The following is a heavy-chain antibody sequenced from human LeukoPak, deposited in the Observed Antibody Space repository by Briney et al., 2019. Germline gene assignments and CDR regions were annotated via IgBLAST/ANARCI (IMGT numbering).Heavy chain of an antibody. D-gene: IGHD3-16*01. CDR2: IYSGGST. J-gene: IGHJ3*01. V-gene: IGHV3-53*01. CDR1: GFTVSSNY. Sequence: GGSLRLSCAASGFTVSSNYMSWVRQAPGKGLEWVSVIYSGGSTYYADSVKGRFTISRDNSKNTLYLQMNSLRAEDTAVYYCATKDILYAGASETSDVWGQGTLVTVSS. CDR3: ATKDILYAGASETSDV.